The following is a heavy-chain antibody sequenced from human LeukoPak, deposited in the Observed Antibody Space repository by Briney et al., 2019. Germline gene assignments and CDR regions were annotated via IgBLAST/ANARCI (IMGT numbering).Heavy chain of an antibody. CDR1: GGTFSSYA. CDR3: ARGHDSSGSYFDY. CDR2: TIPIFGTA. D-gene: IGHD3-22*01. J-gene: IGHJ4*02. V-gene: IGHV1-69*05. Sequence: GASVKVSCKASGGTFSSYAISWVRQAPGQGLEWMGGTIPIFGTANYAQKFQGRVTITTDESTSTAYMELSSLRSEDTAVYYCARGHDSSGSYFDYWGQGTLVTVSS.